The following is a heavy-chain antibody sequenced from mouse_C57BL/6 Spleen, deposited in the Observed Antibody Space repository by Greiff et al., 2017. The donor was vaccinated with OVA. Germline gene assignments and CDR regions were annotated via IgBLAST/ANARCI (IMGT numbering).Heavy chain of an antibody. CDR1: GFTFSDYG. CDR2: ISSGSSTI. CDR3: ARPHDYDGYFDY. V-gene: IGHV5-17*01. Sequence: EVMLVESGGGLVKPGGSLKLSCAASGFTFSDYGMHWVRQAPEKGLEWVAYISSGSSTIYYADTVKGRFTISRDNAKNTLFLQMTSLRSEDTAMYYCARPHDYDGYFDYWGQGTTLTVSS. D-gene: IGHD2-4*01. J-gene: IGHJ2*01.